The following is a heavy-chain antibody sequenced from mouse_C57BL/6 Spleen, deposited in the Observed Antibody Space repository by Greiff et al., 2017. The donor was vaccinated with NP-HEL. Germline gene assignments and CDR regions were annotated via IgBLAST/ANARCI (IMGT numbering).Heavy chain of an antibody. D-gene: IGHD2-3*01. V-gene: IGHV1-76*01. CDR2: IYPGSGNT. Sequence: VQLQQSGAELVRPGASVKLSCKASGYTFTDYYINWVKQRPGQGLEWIARIYPGSGNTYYNEKFKGKATLTAEKSSSTAYMQLSSLTSEDSAVYFCARDDGYYVSFAYWGQGTLVTVSA. J-gene: IGHJ3*01. CDR3: ARDDGYYVSFAY. CDR1: GYTFTDYY.